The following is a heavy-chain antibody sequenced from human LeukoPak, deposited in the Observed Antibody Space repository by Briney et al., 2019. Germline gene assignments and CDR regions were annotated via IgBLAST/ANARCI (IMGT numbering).Heavy chain of an antibody. CDR1: GFTVSSNY. V-gene: IGHV3-66*01. Sequence: PGGSLRLSCAASGFTVSSNYMSWVRQAPGKGLEWFSVIYSGGSTYYADSVKGRFTISRDNSKNTLYLQMNSLRAEDTAVYYCARVDRYYFDYWGQGTLVTVSS. CDR3: ARVDRYYFDY. J-gene: IGHJ4*02. CDR2: IYSGGST.